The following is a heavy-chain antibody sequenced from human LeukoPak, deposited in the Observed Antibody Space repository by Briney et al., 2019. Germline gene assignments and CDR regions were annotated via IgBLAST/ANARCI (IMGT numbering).Heavy chain of an antibody. CDR3: ARDLSPPGYCSSTSCSSFDY. J-gene: IGHJ4*02. CDR2: ISSSSSYI. CDR1: GGSFSGYY. D-gene: IGHD2-2*01. V-gene: IGHV3-21*06. Sequence: PSETLSLTCAVYGGSFSGYYWSWVRQAPGKGLEWVSSISSSSSYIYYADSVKGRFTISRDNAKNSLYLQMNSLRAEDTAVYYCARDLSPPGYCSSTSCSSFDYWGQGTLVTVSS.